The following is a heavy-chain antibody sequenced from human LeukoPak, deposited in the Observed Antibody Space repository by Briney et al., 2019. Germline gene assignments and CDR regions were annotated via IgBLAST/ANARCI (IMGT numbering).Heavy chain of an antibody. CDR3: ARGGPGPTRGPLDY. CDR1: GGSFSSYA. J-gene: IGHJ4*02. D-gene: IGHD3-10*01. CDR2: INTNSGNP. V-gene: IGHV7-4-1*02. Sequence: GASVKVSCKASGGSFSSYAISWVRQAPGQGPEWMGWINTNSGNPTYAQGFTGRFVFSLDTSVSTAYLQINSLKAEDTALYYCARGGPGPTRGPLDYWGQGTLVTVSS.